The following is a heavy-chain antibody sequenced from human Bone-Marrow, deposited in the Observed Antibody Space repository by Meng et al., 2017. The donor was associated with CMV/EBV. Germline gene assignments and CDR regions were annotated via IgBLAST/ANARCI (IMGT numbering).Heavy chain of an antibody. CDR2: INPNSGGT. Sequence: ASAKVSCKASGDTFTGSYMHWVRQAPGQGLEGMGWINPNSGGTNYAQKFQGRVTMTRDTSISTAYMELSRLRSDETAVYYCARGGNCSSTTCSDYYYYYGMDVWGQGTTVTVSS. V-gene: IGHV1-2*02. D-gene: IGHD2-2*01. CDR1: GDTFTGSY. J-gene: IGHJ6*02. CDR3: ARGGNCSSTTCSDYYYYYGMDV.